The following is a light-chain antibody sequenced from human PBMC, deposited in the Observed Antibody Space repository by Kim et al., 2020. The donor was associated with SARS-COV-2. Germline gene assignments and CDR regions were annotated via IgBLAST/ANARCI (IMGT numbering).Light chain of an antibody. Sequence: IQLTQSPSSLSASVGDRVTITCRASQDISTYLAWYQQKPGKAPKLLIYTASTLQSGVPSRFSGSGSGTDFTLTISSLQPEDSATYYCQQLTDYPALTFGGVTKVDI. J-gene: IGKJ4*01. CDR1: QDISTY. CDR3: QQLTDYPALT. V-gene: IGKV1-9*01. CDR2: TAS.